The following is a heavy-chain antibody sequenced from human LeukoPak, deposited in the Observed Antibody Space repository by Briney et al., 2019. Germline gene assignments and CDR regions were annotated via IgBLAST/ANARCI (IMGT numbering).Heavy chain of an antibody. Sequence: SETLSLTCTVSSDSISSSNYYWGWVRQPPGKGLEWIGDIYYSGRTYYNSSLKGRLTLSVDTSRNQFSLKLSSVSASDTAAYYCARRRYYDSTGYLDWGQGTLVSVSP. CDR2: IYYSGRT. V-gene: IGHV4-39*01. CDR3: ARRRYYDSTGYLD. CDR1: SDSISSSNYY. D-gene: IGHD3-22*01. J-gene: IGHJ1*01.